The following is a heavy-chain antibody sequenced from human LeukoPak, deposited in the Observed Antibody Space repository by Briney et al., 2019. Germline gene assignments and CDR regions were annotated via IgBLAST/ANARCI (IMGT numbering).Heavy chain of an antibody. CDR2: IHSSSGSI. CDR3: ARDLAWDAFDI. CDR1: GFNFTNYN. J-gene: IGHJ3*02. V-gene: IGHV3-21*01. Sequence: GGSLRLSCVASGFNFTNYNMNWVRQAPGKGLEWVSSIHSSSGSIYYADSLKGRFTIPRDNAKNSLYLQMNSLRAEDTAVYYCARDLAWDAFDIWGQGTMVTVSS.